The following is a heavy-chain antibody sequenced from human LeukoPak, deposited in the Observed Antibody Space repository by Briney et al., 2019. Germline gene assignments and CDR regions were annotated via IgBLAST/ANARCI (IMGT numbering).Heavy chain of an antibody. V-gene: IGHV4-39*01. CDR3: ASRVGPLGGFDY. CDR1: GGSISSSSYY. J-gene: IGHJ4*02. D-gene: IGHD3-10*01. CDR2: IYYSGST. Sequence: SETLSLTCTVSGGSISSSSYYWGWIRQPPGKGLEWIGSIYYSGSTYYNPSLKSRVTISVDTSKNQFSLKLSSVTAADTAVYYCASRVGPLGGFDYWGQGTLVTVSS.